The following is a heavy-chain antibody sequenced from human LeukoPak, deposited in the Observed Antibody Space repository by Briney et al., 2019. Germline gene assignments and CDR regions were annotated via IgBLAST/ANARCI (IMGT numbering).Heavy chain of an antibody. CDR1: GGAIHSYY. CDR2: IYFVGSA. D-gene: IGHD3-3*01. CDR3: ARTSASYYYYMDV. Sequence: SETLSLTCSVSGGAIHSYYWSWIRQPPGKGLEWIGYIYFVGSANCNPSLKSRVTISLDKSRKQVSLNLNSVTAADTAVYYCARTSASYYYYMDVWGKGTAVTISS. J-gene: IGHJ6*03. V-gene: IGHV4-59*01.